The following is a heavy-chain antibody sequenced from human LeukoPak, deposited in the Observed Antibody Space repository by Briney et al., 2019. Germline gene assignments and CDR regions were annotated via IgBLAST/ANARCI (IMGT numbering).Heavy chain of an antibody. CDR3: ARGSWNSWFFDF. CDR2: SYYSGSA. D-gene: IGHD1/OR15-1a*01. J-gene: IGHJ4*02. V-gene: IGHV4-39*07. Sequence: SETLSLTCTVSGGSISSSSYYWGWIRQPPGKGLEWIGSSYYSGSAYYNPSLKSRVTISVDTSKNQFSLKMNSVTAADTAVYYCARGSWNSWFFDFWGQGTLVTVSS. CDR1: GGSISSSSYY.